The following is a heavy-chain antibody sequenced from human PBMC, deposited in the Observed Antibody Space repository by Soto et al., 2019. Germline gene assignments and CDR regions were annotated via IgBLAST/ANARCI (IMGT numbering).Heavy chain of an antibody. V-gene: IGHV4-4*02. Sequence: QVLLQELGPGLVQPSGTLSLSCVVSGVSISSNYYWGWVRQPPGKGLEWLGDISHIGSVNYNPSLKSQVTLQMDKSQNQFSLKVNSVTAADSAVYYCARIFGWYAIDYWGQGPLVIVSS. D-gene: IGHD6-19*01. CDR1: GVSISSNYY. CDR2: ISHIGSV. CDR3: ARIFGWYAIDY. J-gene: IGHJ4*02.